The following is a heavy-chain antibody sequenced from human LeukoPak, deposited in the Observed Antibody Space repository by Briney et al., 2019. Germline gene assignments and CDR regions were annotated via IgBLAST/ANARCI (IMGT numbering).Heavy chain of an antibody. CDR1: GYTFTSHF. V-gene: IGHV1-18*04. J-gene: IGHJ6*02. CDR3: ARANYFSGMDV. CDR2: VSAYNGNA. Sequence: ASVKVSCQAAGYTFTSHFISWVRQAPGQGLEWMGWVSAYNGNANYAQKFLGSVTMTTDTTTSTAYMELRSLRSDDTAVFYCARANYFSGMDVWGQGTPVTVSS.